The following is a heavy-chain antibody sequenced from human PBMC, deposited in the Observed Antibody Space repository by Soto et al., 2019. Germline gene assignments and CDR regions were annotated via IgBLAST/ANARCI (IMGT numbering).Heavy chain of an antibody. CDR1: GGSISSGSYY. V-gene: IGHV4-31*03. Sequence: QVQLQESGPGLVKPSQTLSLSCTVSGGSISSGSYYWSWIRQHPGKGLEWMGYIYYSGSTYYNPSRKRRVTISVDTSKNQFSLKLSSVTAADTAVYYCARGSWSFYYFDYWGQGTLVTVSS. D-gene: IGHD3-10*01. CDR2: IYYSGST. CDR3: ARGSWSFYYFDY. J-gene: IGHJ4*02.